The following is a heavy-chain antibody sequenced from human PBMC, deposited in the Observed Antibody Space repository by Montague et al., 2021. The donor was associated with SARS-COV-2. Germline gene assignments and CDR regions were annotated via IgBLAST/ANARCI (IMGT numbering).Heavy chain of an antibody. CDR3: ARDSRTSGWGYWYPGLDV. J-gene: IGHJ6*02. CDR2: IYTSGRT. CDR1: GGSINSYY. D-gene: IGHD6-19*01. V-gene: IGHV4-4*07. Sequence: SETLSLTCGVSGGSINSYYWSWIRQPAGKGLEWIGRIYTSGRTNHSPSLKSRVTISVDTSRNHLSLKLTSVTAADTAVYYCARDSRTSGWGYWYPGLDVWGQGTTVIVSS.